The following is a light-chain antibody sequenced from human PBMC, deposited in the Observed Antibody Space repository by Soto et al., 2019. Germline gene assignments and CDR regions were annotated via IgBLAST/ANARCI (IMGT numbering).Light chain of an antibody. Sequence: EIVMTQSPATLSVSPGERATLSCRASQSVSSNLAWYQQKPGQAPRLLIYGASTRATGIPARFSGSRSVTEFTLTISSLQSEDFAVYDCQQYNNWPPTFGQGTRLEIK. J-gene: IGKJ5*01. CDR1: QSVSSN. CDR3: QQYNNWPPT. CDR2: GAS. V-gene: IGKV3-15*01.